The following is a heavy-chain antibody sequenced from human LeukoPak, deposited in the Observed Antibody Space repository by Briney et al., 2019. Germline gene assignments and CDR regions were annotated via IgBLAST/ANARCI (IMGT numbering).Heavy chain of an antibody. CDR1: GGSFSGYY. Sequence: PSETLSLTCAVYGGSFSGYYWSWIRQPPGKGLEWIGEINHSGSTNYNPSLKSRVTISVDTSKNQFSLKLSSVTAADTAVYYCARGMKRIVVVVAALPNWFDPWGQGTLVTVSS. V-gene: IGHV4-34*01. D-gene: IGHD2-15*01. CDR3: ARGMKRIVVVVAALPNWFDP. J-gene: IGHJ5*02. CDR2: INHSGST.